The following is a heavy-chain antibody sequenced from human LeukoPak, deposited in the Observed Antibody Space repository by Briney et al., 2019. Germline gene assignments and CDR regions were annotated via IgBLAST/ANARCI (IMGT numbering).Heavy chain of an antibody. D-gene: IGHD2-21*02. CDR1: GFTFSDYY. CDR2: IKQDGSEK. J-gene: IGHJ3*02. V-gene: IGHV3-7*01. Sequence: GGSLRLSCAASGFTFSDYYMSWIRQAPGKGLEWVANIKQDGSEKYYVDSVKGRFAISRDNAKNSLYLQMNSLRAEDTAVYYCARLRASGGAYCGGDCYSAFDIWGQGTMVTVAS. CDR3: ARLRASGGAYCGGDCYSAFDI.